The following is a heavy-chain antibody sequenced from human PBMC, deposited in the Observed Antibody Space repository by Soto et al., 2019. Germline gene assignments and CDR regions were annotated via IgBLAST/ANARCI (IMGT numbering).Heavy chain of an antibody. J-gene: IGHJ6*02. CDR3: ARSSNHDFWSGYNGYYYYYYGMDV. CDR2: IYYSGST. V-gene: IGHV4-59*08. CDR1: GGSISSYY. Sequence: SETLSLTCTVSGGSISSYYWSWIRQPPGKGLEWIGYIYYSGSTNYNPSLKSRVTISVDTSKNQFSLKLSSVTAADTAVYYCARSSNHDFWSGYNGYYYYYYGMDVWGQGTTVTVSS. D-gene: IGHD3-3*01.